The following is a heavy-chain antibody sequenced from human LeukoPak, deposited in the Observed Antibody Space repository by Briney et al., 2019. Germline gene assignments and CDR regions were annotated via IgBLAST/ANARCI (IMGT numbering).Heavy chain of an antibody. CDR2: IYHTGST. CDR3: AHNLGYSYGIGY. Sequence: SETLSLTCTVSGGSFYSDTYHWSWIRQPPGRGLEWIGYIYHTGSTKYNSSLQSRVTISLDTSRNQFSLNLNSVTAADTAVYYCAHNLGYSYGIGYWGQGTLVTVSS. CDR1: GGSFYSDTYH. J-gene: IGHJ4*02. V-gene: IGHV4-61*01. D-gene: IGHD5-18*01.